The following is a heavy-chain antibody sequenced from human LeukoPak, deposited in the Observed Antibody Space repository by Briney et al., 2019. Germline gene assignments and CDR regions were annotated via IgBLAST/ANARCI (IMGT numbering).Heavy chain of an antibody. CDR2: IIPIFGPA. Sequence: SVKVSCKASGGTFSSYAISWVRQAPGQGLEWMGGIIPIFGPANYAQKFQGRVTITADESTSTAYMELSSLRSEDTAVYYCASPIAAAGTPYYYYGMDVWGQGTTVTVSS. CDR1: GGTFSSYA. J-gene: IGHJ6*02. V-gene: IGHV1-69*01. CDR3: ASPIAAAGTPYYYYGMDV. D-gene: IGHD6-13*01.